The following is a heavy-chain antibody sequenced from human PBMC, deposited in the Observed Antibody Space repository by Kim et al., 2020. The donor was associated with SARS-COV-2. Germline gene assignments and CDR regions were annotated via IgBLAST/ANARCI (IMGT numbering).Heavy chain of an antibody. CDR2: ISSGSSYI. J-gene: IGHJ4*02. CDR1: GLSFSSYS. V-gene: IGHV3-21*01. D-gene: IGHD3-10*01. Sequence: GGSLRLSCAASGLSFSSYSFNWVRQAPGKALECVSAISSGSSYIYYADSVKGRFTISRDNPKNSLYLQMNSLTADDTAVYYCARDRGGEWGQGTLVTVSS. CDR3: ARDRGGE.